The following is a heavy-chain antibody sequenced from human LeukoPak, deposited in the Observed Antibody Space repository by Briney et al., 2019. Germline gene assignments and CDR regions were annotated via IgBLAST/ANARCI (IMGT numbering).Heavy chain of an antibody. J-gene: IGHJ4*02. Sequence: GGSLILSCAASGFTFSSYAMSWVRQAPGKGLEWVSAISGSGGSTYYADSVKGRFTISRDNSKNTLYLQMNSLRAEDTAVYYCAKDPGSMVRGVIISHFDYWGQGTLVTVSS. V-gene: IGHV3-23*01. CDR1: GFTFSSYA. D-gene: IGHD3-10*01. CDR2: ISGSGGST. CDR3: AKDPGSMVRGVIISHFDY.